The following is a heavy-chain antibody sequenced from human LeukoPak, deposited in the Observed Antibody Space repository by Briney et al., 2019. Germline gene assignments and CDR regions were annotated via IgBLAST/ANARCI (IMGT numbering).Heavy chain of an antibody. Sequence: PSQTLSLTCAVSGGSISSGSYSWSWIRQPPGKGLEWIGYIYPRGSTYYNPSLKSRVILSLDKSANQFSLNLSSVAAADTAVYYCARFSPRAMGNYLDFWGQGTLVTVSS. V-gene: IGHV4-30-2*01. D-gene: IGHD7-27*01. J-gene: IGHJ4*02. CDR1: GGSISSGSYS. CDR3: ARFSPRAMGNYLDF. CDR2: IYPRGST.